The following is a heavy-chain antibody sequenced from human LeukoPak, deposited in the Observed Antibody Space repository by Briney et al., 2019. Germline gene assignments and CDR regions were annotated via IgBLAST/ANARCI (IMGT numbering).Heavy chain of an antibody. V-gene: IGHV4-59*01. Sequence: SETLSLTCTVSGVSISSYYWSWIRQPPGKGLEWLGYIYYSGSTNYNPSLKSRVTISVKTSKNQFSLKLSSVTAADTAVYYCARGTGSGAVADYWGQGTLVTVSS. CDR2: IYYSGST. CDR1: GVSISSYY. CDR3: ARGTGSGAVADY. J-gene: IGHJ4*02. D-gene: IGHD6-19*01.